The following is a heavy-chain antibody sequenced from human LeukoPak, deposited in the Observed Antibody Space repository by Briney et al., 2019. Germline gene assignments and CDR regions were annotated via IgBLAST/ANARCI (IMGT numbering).Heavy chain of an antibody. CDR2: FDPEDGET. D-gene: IGHD5-12*01. J-gene: IGHJ4*02. V-gene: IGHV1-24*01. CDR3: AREGGYDPFEY. CDR1: GYTLTELS. Sequence: ASVKVSCKVSGYTLTELSMHWVRQAPGKGLEWMGGFDPEDGETIYAQKFQGRVTMTEGTSTDTAYMELSSLRSEDTAVYYCAREGGYDPFEYWGQGTLVTVSS.